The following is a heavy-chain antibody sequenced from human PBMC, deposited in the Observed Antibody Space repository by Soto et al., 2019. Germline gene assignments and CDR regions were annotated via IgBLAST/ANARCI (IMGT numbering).Heavy chain of an antibody. J-gene: IGHJ5*02. Sequence: QVQLVQSGAEVKKPGASVKVSCKASGYTFTGYYMHWVRQAPGQGLEWMGWINPNSGGTNYAQKFQGWVTMTRDTSISTAYMELSRLRSDDTAVYYCARGGLVEQWLPPTHWFDPWGQGTLVTVSS. V-gene: IGHV1-2*04. D-gene: IGHD6-19*01. CDR2: INPNSGGT. CDR1: GYTFTGYY. CDR3: ARGGLVEQWLPPTHWFDP.